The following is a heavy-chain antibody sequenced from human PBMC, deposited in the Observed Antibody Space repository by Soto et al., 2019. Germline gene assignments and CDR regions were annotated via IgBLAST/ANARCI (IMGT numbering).Heavy chain of an antibody. CDR1: GGSFSGYY. D-gene: IGHD2-15*01. J-gene: IGHJ3*02. CDR3: ARPVEYGGNGDDAFDI. V-gene: IGHV4-34*01. CDR2: INHSGST. Sequence: SETLSLTCAVYGGSFSGYYWSWIRQPPGKGLEWIGEINHSGSTNYNPSLKSRVTISVDTSKNQFSLKLSSVTAADTAVYYCARPVEYGGNGDDAFDIWGQGTMVTVSS.